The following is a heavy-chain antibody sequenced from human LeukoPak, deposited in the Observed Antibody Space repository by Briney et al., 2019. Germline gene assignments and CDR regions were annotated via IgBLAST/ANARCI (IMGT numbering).Heavy chain of an antibody. J-gene: IGHJ5*02. CDR2: IYYSGST. D-gene: IGHD4-17*01. CDR3: ARARLTVTTSGSGPDWFDP. Sequence: SETLSLTCTVSGGSISSYYWSGIRQPPGKGLEWIGYIYYSGSTNYSPSLKSRVTISVDTSKNQFSLKLSSVTAADTAVYYCARARLTVTTSGSGPDWFDPWGQGTLVTVSS. V-gene: IGHV4-59*01. CDR1: GGSISSYY.